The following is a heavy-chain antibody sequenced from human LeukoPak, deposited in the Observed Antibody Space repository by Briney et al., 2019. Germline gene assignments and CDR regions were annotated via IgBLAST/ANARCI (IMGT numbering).Heavy chain of an antibody. Sequence: PGGSLRLSCAASGFTFSDYYMNWIRQAPGKRPEWVSQISKNSSYTNYADSVTGLFIISRSNTRKSLYLQRNRLGAEDTAEYYGTSEEWLPDYWGQGTLVTVSS. D-gene: IGHD5-24*01. CDR2: ISKNSSYT. CDR3: TSEEWLPDY. V-gene: IGHV3-11*05. J-gene: IGHJ4*02. CDR1: GFTFSDYY.